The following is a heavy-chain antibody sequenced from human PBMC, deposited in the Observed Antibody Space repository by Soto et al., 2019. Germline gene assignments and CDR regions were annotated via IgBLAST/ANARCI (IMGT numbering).Heavy chain of an antibody. CDR2: IDPSDSYT. D-gene: IGHD6-13*01. CDR3: ARSTPRLIAAAGKANWFDP. Sequence: GESLKISCKGSGYSFTSYWISWVRQMPGKGLEWMGRIDPSDSYTNYSPSFQGHVTISADKSISTAYLQWSSLKASDTAMYYCARSTPRLIAAAGKANWFDPWGQGTLV. V-gene: IGHV5-10-1*01. J-gene: IGHJ5*02. CDR1: GYSFTSYW.